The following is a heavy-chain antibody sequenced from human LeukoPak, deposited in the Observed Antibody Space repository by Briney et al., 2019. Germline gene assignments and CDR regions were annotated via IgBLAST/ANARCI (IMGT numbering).Heavy chain of an antibody. CDR1: GFTFSSNW. Sequence: QTGGSLRLSCATSGFTFSSNWMSWVRHVPGRGLDWVANIKPDGSAGYYAASVKGRFTVSRDNAKNSLYLQMNSLRVEDTAVYYCAKGLYSSGWSDFDCWGQGTLVTVSS. CDR2: IKPDGSAG. CDR3: AKGLYSSGWSDFDC. D-gene: IGHD6-19*01. V-gene: IGHV3-7*01. J-gene: IGHJ4*02.